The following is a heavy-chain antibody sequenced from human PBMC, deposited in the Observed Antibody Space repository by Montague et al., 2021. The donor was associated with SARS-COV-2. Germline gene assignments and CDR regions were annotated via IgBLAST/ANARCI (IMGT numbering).Heavy chain of an antibody. Sequence: SETLSLTCSVSGGSISSSHYYWGWIRQPPGKGLEWLGSIYYSGSTYYTPSLKSRVAISVDTSKNPFSLILRSMTAAATAVFYCAREGFSRGYYETWGQGTLVTVSS. V-gene: IGHV4-39*02. CDR2: IYYSGST. CDR3: AREGFSRGYYET. J-gene: IGHJ5*02. D-gene: IGHD3-22*01. CDR1: GGSISSSHYY.